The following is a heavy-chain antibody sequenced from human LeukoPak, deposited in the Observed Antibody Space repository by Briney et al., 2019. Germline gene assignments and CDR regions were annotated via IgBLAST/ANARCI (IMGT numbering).Heavy chain of an antibody. CDR2: IHSSGDA. V-gene: IGHV4-4*07. CDR1: IGSISSYY. Sequence: SDPLSLPCTVSIGSISSYYWIWIRRPAGKGLEWIGRIHSSGDASYNPSLKSRVTMSVDTSNNRFSLRVSSVPAAETAVYYCAMGQESYYYYLPFWGKGTTVTVSS. D-gene: IGHD1-26*01. CDR3: AMGQESYYYYLPF. J-gene: IGHJ6*03.